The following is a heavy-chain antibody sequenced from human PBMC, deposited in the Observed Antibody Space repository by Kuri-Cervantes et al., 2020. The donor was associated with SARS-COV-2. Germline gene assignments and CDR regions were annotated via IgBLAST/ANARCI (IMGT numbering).Heavy chain of an antibody. V-gene: IGHV3-21*01. CDR1: GFTFSSYS. CDR2: SSSSSSYI. J-gene: IGHJ6*02. Sequence: GESLKISCAASGFTFSSYSMNWVRQAPGKGLEWVSSSSSSSSYIYYADSVKGRFTISRDNAKNSLYLQMNSLRAEDTAVYYCARDIVVVPAATHYYYGMDVWGQGTTVTVSS. CDR3: ARDIVVVPAATHYYYGMDV. D-gene: IGHD2-2*01.